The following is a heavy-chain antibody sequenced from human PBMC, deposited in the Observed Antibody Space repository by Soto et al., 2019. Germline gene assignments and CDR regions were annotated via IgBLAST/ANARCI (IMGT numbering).Heavy chain of an antibody. CDR1: GYTFTGYY. J-gene: IGHJ4*02. V-gene: IGHV1-2*04. CDR3: ARAPLGIIVAPDF. D-gene: IGHD3-22*01. CDR2: INPNSGGT. Sequence: GASVKVSCKASGYTFTGYYMHWVRQAPGQGLEWMGWINPNSGGTNYAQKFQGWVTMTRDTSISTAYMELSRLRSDDTAVYYCARAPLGIIVAPDFWGQGTLVPVS.